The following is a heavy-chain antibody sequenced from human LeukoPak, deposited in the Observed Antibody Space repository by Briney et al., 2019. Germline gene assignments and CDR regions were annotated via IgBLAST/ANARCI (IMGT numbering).Heavy chain of an antibody. CDR1: GGSFSGYY. D-gene: IGHD3-3*01. CDR2: IYYSGST. Sequence: PSETLSLTCAVYGGSFSGYYWSWIRQHPGKGLEWIGYIYYSGSTYYNPSLKSRVTISVDTSKNQFSLKLSSVTAADTAVYYCARVGPSGYPDYWGQGTLVTVSS. CDR3: ARVGPSGYPDY. J-gene: IGHJ4*02. V-gene: IGHV4-31*11.